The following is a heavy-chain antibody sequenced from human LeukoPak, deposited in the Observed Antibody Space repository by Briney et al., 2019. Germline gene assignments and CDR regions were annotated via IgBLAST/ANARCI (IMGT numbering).Heavy chain of an antibody. Sequence: SETLSLTCTVSGGSISSYYWSWIRQPAGKGLEWIGRIYTSGSTNYNPSLKSRVTMSVDTSKNQFSLKLSSVTAADTAVYYCARDRAEGLYGDYEAFDYWGQGTLVTVSS. CDR2: IYTSGST. CDR3: ARDRAEGLYGDYEAFDY. J-gene: IGHJ4*02. V-gene: IGHV4-4*07. CDR1: GGSISSYY. D-gene: IGHD4-17*01.